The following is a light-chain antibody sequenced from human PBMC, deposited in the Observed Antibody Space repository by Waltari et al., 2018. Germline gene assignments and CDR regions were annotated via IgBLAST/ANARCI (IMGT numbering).Light chain of an antibody. Sequence: QAEPTQTHPMSGSPGQSGTIPCTGTTSTIGYYITLSWYQQHPGKAPKAMIYEVSKRPSGVSDRFSGSKSDNTASLTISGLQAEDEADYYCSSFAGSNTLLFGGGTRLTVL. V-gene: IGLV2-11*01. CDR1: TSTIGYYIT. J-gene: IGLJ2*01. CDR2: EVS. CDR3: SSFAGSNTLL.